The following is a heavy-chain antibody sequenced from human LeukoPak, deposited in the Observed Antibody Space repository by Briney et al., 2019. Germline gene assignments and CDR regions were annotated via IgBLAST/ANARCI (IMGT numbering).Heavy chain of an antibody. CDR2: INTNTGNP. CDR1: GYTFTSYA. CDR3: ARDRPDFWSGYYIVDP. D-gene: IGHD3-3*01. Sequence: GASVKVSCKASGYTFTSYAMNWVRQAPGQGLEWMGWINTNTGNPTYAQGFTGRLVFSLDTSVSTAYLQISSLKAEDTAVYYCARDRPDFWSGYYIVDPWGQGTLVTVSS. V-gene: IGHV7-4-1*02. J-gene: IGHJ5*02.